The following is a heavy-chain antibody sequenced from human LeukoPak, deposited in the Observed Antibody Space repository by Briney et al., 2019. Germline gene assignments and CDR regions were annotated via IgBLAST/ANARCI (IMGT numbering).Heavy chain of an antibody. V-gene: IGHV4-4*07. CDR2: IYTSGST. D-gene: IGHD2-15*01. CDR3: AREVVAAHDAFDI. Sequence: SETLSLTCTVSGGSISSHYWSWIRQPAGKGLEWIGRIYTSGSTNYNPSLKSRVTMSVDTSKNQFSLKLSSVTAADTAVYYRAREVVAAHDAFDIWGQGTMVTVSS. J-gene: IGHJ3*02. CDR1: GGSISSHY.